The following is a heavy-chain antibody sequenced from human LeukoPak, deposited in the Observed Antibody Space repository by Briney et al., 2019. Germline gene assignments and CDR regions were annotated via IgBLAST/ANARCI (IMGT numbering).Heavy chain of an antibody. D-gene: IGHD6-19*01. CDR1: GFTFSRYW. CDR3: VGSSGWWGFDY. V-gene: IGHV3-7*01. J-gene: IGHJ4*02. Sequence: GGSLRLSCAASGFTFSRYWMSWVRQAPGKGLEWVANIKQDGSEKYYVDSVKGRFTISRDNAKKSLYLQMNSLRAEDTALYHCVGSSGWWGFDYWGQGTLVTVSS. CDR2: IKQDGSEK.